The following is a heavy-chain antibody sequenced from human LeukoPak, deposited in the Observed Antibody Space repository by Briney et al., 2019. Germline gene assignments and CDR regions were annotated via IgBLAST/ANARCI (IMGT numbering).Heavy chain of an antibody. D-gene: IGHD1-26*01. CDR1: GFTFSNYA. V-gene: IGHV3-23*01. CDR2: FRGSADAT. J-gene: IGHJ4*02. CDR3: AKRVGAIPWFYQ. Sequence: PGGSLRLSCAASGFTFSNYAMNWVRQAPGRGLEWVSGFRGSADATHYADSVKGRFTISRDNSKNTVYLQMNSLRAEDTAIYYCAKRVGAIPWFYQWGQGTLVTVSS.